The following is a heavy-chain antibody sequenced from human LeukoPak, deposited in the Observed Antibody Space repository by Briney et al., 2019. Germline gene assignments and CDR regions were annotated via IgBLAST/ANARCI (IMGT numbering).Heavy chain of an antibody. CDR3: ARGGAARLHFQN. D-gene: IGHD6-6*01. Sequence: SGTLSLTCAVSGGSISSHNWWSWVRQPPGRGLEWIGEIYHSGSTNYNPSLKSRVTISVDKSKNQFSLNLNSVTAADTAVYYCARGGAARLHFQNWGQGTLVTVSS. CDR2: IYHSGST. V-gene: IGHV4-4*02. CDR1: GGSISSHNW. J-gene: IGHJ1*01.